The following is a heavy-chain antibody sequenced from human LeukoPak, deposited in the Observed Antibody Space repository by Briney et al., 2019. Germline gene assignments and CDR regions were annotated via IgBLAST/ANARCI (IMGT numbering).Heavy chain of an antibody. CDR2: ISATGDGT. V-gene: IGHV3-23*01. D-gene: IGHD6-6*01. Sequence: PWASLRLSCAASGFTFRSYAMNWVRQTPGKGLHSFSTISATGDGTVYADSVKGRFTISRDNSKNTLLLQMNSLRADDTAVYYCAKDWATLPSRLSPFDSWGQGILVTVSS. CDR3: AKDWATLPSRLSPFDS. CDR1: GFTFRSYA. J-gene: IGHJ4*02.